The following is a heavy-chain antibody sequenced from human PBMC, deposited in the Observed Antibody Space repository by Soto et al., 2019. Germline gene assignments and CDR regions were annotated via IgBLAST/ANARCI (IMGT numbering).Heavy chain of an antibody. CDR1: GYIFPNYG. Sequence: ASVKVSCKASGYIFPNYGITWVRQAPGQGLEWMGWISAYNGKTNYAQKLHGRVTMTTDTSTTTAYMELRSLRSDDTAVYYCAREVTPFDYWGQGTLVTVSS. D-gene: IGHD3-10*01. V-gene: IGHV1-18*01. J-gene: IGHJ4*02. CDR2: ISAYNGKT. CDR3: AREVTPFDY.